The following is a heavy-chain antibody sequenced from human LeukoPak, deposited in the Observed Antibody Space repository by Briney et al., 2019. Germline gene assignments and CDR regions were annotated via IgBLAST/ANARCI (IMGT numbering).Heavy chain of an antibody. Sequence: PSETLSLTCAVSGGSISSSNWWSWIRQPPGEGLEWIGYIYYSGSTNYNPSLKSRVTISVDTSKNQFSLKLSSVTAADTAVYYCARARGFNWFDPWGQGTLVTVSS. CDR3: ARARGFNWFDP. CDR2: IYYSGST. J-gene: IGHJ5*02. D-gene: IGHD5-12*01. CDR1: GGSISSSNW. V-gene: IGHV4-61*01.